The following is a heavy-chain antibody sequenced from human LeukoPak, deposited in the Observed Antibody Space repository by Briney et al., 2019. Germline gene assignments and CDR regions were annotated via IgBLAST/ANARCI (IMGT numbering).Heavy chain of an antibody. Sequence: PSETLSLTCTVSGGSISNYYWSWIRQPPGKGLEWIGYVYYSGSTNNNPSLKSRDTISVDTSKSQSSLKLSSVTAADTAVYYCARFARYSCYMDVWGKGTTVTISS. V-gene: IGHV4-59*01. CDR1: GGSISNYY. CDR2: VYYSGST. CDR3: ARFARYSCYMDV. J-gene: IGHJ6*03.